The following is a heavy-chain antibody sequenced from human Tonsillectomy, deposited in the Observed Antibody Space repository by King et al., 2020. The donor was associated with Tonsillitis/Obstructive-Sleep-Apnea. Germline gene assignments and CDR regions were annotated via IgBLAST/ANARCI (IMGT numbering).Heavy chain of an antibody. D-gene: IGHD7-27*01. CDR3: ARGNWGVRDG. CDR1: GGSISSFY. Sequence: QLQESGPGLVKSSETLSLTCTVSGGSISSFYWSWIRQPPGKGLEWIGYISDSGSTNYNPSLKSRVTILLDTSKNQFSLKVNSETAADTAVYYCARGNWGVRDGWGQGTTVTVSS. J-gene: IGHJ6*02. CDR2: ISDSGST. V-gene: IGHV4-59*01.